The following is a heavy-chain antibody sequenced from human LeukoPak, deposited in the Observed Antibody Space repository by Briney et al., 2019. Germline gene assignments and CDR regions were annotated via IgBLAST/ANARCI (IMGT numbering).Heavy chain of an antibody. CDR1: GFTFSSYA. D-gene: IGHD3-22*01. CDR3: AKDDSSGYNDY. J-gene: IGHJ4*02. Sequence: GGSLRLSCAASGFTFSSYATSWVRQAPGKGLEWVSAISGSGGSTYYADSVKGRFTIPRDNSKNTLYLQMNSLRAEDTAVYYCAKDDSSGYNDYWGQGTLVTVSS. V-gene: IGHV3-23*01. CDR2: ISGSGGST.